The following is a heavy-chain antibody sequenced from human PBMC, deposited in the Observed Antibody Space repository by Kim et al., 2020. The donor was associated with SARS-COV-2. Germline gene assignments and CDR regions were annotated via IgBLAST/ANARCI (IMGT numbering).Heavy chain of an antibody. CDR3: AKDRFSIRSWYGGSFDY. V-gene: IGHV3-23*01. Sequence: GGSLRLSCAASGFTFSSYAMSWVRQAPGKGLEWVSAISGSGGSTYYADSVKGRFTISRDNSKNTLYLQMNSLRAEDTAVYYCAKDRFSIRSWYGGSFDYWGQGTLVTVSS. D-gene: IGHD6-13*01. J-gene: IGHJ4*02. CDR1: GFTFSSYA. CDR2: ISGSGGST.